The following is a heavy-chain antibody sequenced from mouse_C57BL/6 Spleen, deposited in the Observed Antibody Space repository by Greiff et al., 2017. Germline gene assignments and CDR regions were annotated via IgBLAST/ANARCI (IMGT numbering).Heavy chain of an antibody. CDR3: ARRCDSYYAMDY. CDR2: IHPNSGST. V-gene: IGHV1-64*01. J-gene: IGHJ4*01. CDR1: GYTFTSYW. Sequence: VQLQQPGAELVKPGASVKLSCKASGYTFTSYWMHWVKQRPGQGLEWIGMIHPNSGSTNYNEKFKSKATLTVDKSSSTAYMQLSSLTSEDSAVYYCARRCDSYYAMDYWGQGTSVTVSS. D-gene: IGHD2-13*01.